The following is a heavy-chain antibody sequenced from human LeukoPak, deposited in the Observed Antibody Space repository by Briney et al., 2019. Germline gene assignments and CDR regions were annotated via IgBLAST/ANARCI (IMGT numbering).Heavy chain of an antibody. J-gene: IGHJ6*02. CDR1: GGTFSSYA. V-gene: IGHV1-69*04. CDR2: ITPILGIA. Sequence: SVKVSCKASGGTFSSYAISWVRQAPGQGLEWMGRITPILGIANYAQKFQGRVTITADKSTSTAYMELSSLRSEDTAVYYCARGPVVPEVGMDVWGQGTTVTVSS. D-gene: IGHD2-2*01. CDR3: ARGPVVPEVGMDV.